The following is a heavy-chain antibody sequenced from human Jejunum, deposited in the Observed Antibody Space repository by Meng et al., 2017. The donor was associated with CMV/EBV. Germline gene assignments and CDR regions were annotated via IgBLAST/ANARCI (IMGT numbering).Heavy chain of an antibody. V-gene: IGHV4/OR15-8*01. J-gene: IGHJ4*02. CDR3: ATARRGCSSASCWLEN. Sequence: VALTYNNGWNWIRHPPGKGVEWIGEILYDGSANCSPSLKSRLSISLDKSKNQVSLILSSVTAADTAVYHCATARRGCSSASCWLENWGQGTLVTVSS. CDR2: ILYDGSA. CDR1: VALTYNNG. D-gene: IGHD2-2*01.